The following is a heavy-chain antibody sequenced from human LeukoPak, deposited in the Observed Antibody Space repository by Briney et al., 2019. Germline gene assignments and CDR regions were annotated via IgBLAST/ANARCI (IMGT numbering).Heavy chain of an antibody. CDR1: GYTFTTYA. V-gene: IGHV1-3*01. Sequence: ASVKVSCKTSGYTFTTYAIHWVRQAPGQGLEWMGWINAGNGNIKYSQNFQGRATITRDTSASTAYMELSSLRSEDTAVYYCARGAPIRVAGAATFDPWGQGTLVTVSS. J-gene: IGHJ5*02. CDR2: INAGNGNI. D-gene: IGHD6-19*01. CDR3: ARGAPIRVAGAATFDP.